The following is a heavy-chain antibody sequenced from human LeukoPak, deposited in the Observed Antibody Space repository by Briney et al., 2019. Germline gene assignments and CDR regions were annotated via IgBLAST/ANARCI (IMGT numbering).Heavy chain of an antibody. V-gene: IGHV4-30-2*01. J-gene: IGHJ6*03. D-gene: IGHD5/OR15-5a*01. Sequence: PSQTLSLTCTVSGGSISSGGYYWNWIRQPPGKGPEWIGYIYHSGSTYYNPSLKSRVTISVDRSKNQFSLKLSSVTAADTALYYCARGLGYMDVWGKGTTVTVSS. CDR1: GGSISSGGYY. CDR2: IYHSGST. CDR3: ARGLGYMDV.